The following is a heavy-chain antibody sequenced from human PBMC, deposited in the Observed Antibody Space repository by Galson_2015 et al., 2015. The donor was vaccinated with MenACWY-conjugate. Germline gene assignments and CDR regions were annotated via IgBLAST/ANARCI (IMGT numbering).Heavy chain of an antibody. V-gene: IGHV3-74*01. D-gene: IGHD1-26*01. J-gene: IGHJ4*02. CDR3: AKTRGASFYFDS. CDR1: GFIFNTYW. CDR2: INPGGSST. Sequence: SLRLSCAASGFIFNTYWMHWVRQAPGKGLVWVSRINPGGSSTTYADSVKDRFTISRDNAKNTLYLQMNSFRSEDTAVFYCAKTRGASFYFDSWGQGTLVTVSS.